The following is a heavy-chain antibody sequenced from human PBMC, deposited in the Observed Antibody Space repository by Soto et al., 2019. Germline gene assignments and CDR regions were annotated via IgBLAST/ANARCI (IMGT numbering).Heavy chain of an antibody. CDR2: IKQDGSVK. Sequence: EVQVVESGGNLVQPGGSLRLSCAASGFTFRDYWMTWVRPAPGKGREWLANIKQDGSVKHYVDSVEGRFSISSDKAKNSLYLEMDSLRAEYTAVYYCARDVSPWKFGAWYDACAIWGQGTKVPVSS. J-gene: IGHJ3*02. CDR1: GFTFRDYW. CDR3: ARDVSPWKFGAWYDACAI. D-gene: IGHD3-10*01. V-gene: IGHV3-7*01.